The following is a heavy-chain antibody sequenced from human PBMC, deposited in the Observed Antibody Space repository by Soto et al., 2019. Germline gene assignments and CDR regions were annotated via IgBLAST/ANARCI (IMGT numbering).Heavy chain of an antibody. CDR2: INNEGSST. CDR1: GSTFSRNG. D-gene: IGHD1-1*01. V-gene: IGHV3-74*01. CDR3: ARDTNRNMDV. J-gene: IGHJ6*02. Sequence: EVQLVESGGGLVQPGGSLRLSCAASGSTFSRNGRTWVRKPPGKGLVWVSRINNEGSSTNHADSVKGRFTISRDNAKNTLYLQMNSLRAEDTAVYYCARDTNRNMDVWGQGTTVTVSS.